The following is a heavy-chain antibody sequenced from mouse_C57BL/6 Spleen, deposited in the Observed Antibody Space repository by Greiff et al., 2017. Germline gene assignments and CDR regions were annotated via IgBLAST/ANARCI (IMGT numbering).Heavy chain of an antibody. Sequence: VQLQQSGPELVKPGASVKISCKASGYAFSSSWMNWVKQRPGKGLEWIGRIYPGDGDTNYNGKFKGKATLTADKSSSTAYMQLSSLTSEDSAVYCCARSNDYDVWFAYWGQGTLVTVSA. CDR2: IYPGDGDT. D-gene: IGHD2-4*01. CDR1: GYAFSSSW. J-gene: IGHJ3*01. CDR3: ARSNDYDVWFAY. V-gene: IGHV1-82*01.